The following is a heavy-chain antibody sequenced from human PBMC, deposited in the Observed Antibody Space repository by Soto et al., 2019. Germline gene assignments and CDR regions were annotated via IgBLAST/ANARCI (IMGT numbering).Heavy chain of an antibody. CDR1: GFSVSDYT. Sequence: QVELVESGGGVVQPGRSLRLSCAASGFSVSDYTMYWVRQAPGKGLEWVAIISDDGRNDHYADSVRGRFTISRDNSRNTLHIQMNSLRDEDTAVYYCARDRVLGFCSGGSCGILDYWGQGALVTVSS. CDR2: ISDDGRND. J-gene: IGHJ4*02. CDR3: ARDRVLGFCSGGSCGILDY. V-gene: IGHV3-30*04. D-gene: IGHD2-15*01.